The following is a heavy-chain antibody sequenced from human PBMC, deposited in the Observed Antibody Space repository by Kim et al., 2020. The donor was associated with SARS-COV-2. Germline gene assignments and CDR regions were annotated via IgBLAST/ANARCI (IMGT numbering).Heavy chain of an antibody. Sequence: ASVKVSCKASGYTFTSYGVSWVRQAPGQGLEWIGWISAYNGNTNYAQKLQGRVTMTTDTSTSTAYMELRSLRSDDTAVYYCARDRYYYDSSCYYEVRFDYWGQGTLVTVSS. J-gene: IGHJ4*02. D-gene: IGHD3-22*01. CDR1: GYTFTSYG. CDR3: ARDRYYYDSSCYYEVRFDY. CDR2: ISAYNGNT. V-gene: IGHV1-18*01.